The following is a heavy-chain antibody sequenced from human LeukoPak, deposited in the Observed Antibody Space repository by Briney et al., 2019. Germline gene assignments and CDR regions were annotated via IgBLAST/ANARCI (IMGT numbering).Heavy chain of an antibody. J-gene: IGHJ4*02. D-gene: IGHD3-3*02. CDR3: ARISPSSDNFDY. CDR1: GFTYSSYA. CDR2: ISGDGASA. Sequence: GGSLRLSCATSGFTYSSYAMTWVRQAPGKGLAWVSAISGDGASAFYADSVKGRFTMSRDNSKNTLYLQMNTLGAEDTAIYYCARISPSSDNFDYWGQGTLVTVSS. V-gene: IGHV3-23*01.